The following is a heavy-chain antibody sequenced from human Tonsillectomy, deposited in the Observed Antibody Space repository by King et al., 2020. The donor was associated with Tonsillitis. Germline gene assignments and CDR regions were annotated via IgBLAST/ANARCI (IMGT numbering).Heavy chain of an antibody. Sequence: VQLVESGGGVVQPGRSLRLSCAASGFTFSSYAMHWVRQAPGKGLEWVAVISYDGSNKYYADSVKGRFTISRDNSKNTLYLQMNSLRAEDTAVYYCAGDGWIVGATTPGGAFDIWGQGTMVTVSS. CDR3: AGDGWIVGATTPGGAFDI. D-gene: IGHD1-26*01. CDR2: ISYDGSNK. J-gene: IGHJ3*02. CDR1: GFTFSSYA. V-gene: IGHV3-30-3*01.